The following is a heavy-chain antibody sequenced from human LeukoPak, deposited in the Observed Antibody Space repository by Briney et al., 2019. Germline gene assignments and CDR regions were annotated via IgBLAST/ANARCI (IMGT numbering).Heavy chain of an antibody. CDR2: ISYDGSNK. CDR1: GFTFSNYA. V-gene: IGHV3-30*04. Sequence: GGSLRLSCAASGFTFSNYALHWVRQAPGKGLEWVAVISYDGSNKFYADSVRGRFTISRDNSKNTLFLQMNSLRAEDTAVYYCARATVVTPTTDYWGQGTLVTVSS. D-gene: IGHD4-23*01. J-gene: IGHJ4*02. CDR3: ARATVVTPTTDY.